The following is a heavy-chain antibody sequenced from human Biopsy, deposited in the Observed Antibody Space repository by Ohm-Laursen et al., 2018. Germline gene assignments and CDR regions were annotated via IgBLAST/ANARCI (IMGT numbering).Heavy chain of an antibody. CDR2: LWYDGTNK. D-gene: IGHD1-1*01. J-gene: IGHJ3*02. CDR3: ARPTNARAGGAPFDI. Sequence: SLRLSCAASGFTFHTYAMNWVRQAPGKGLEWVAVLWYDGTNKYYADSVKGRFTISRDNSKNTLYLQMNSLRAEDTAMYYCARPTNARAGGAPFDIWGQGTMVTVSS. CDR1: GFTFHTYA. V-gene: IGHV3-33*08.